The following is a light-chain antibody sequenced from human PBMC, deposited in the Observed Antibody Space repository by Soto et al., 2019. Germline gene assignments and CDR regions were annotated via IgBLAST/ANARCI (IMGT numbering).Light chain of an antibody. CDR3: SSYAGSSWV. CDR1: SSDFAVYNY. V-gene: IGLV2-8*01. Sequence: QSALTQPASVSGSPGQSITISCTGTSSDFAVYNYVSWYQQHPGKAPKLMIYDVSKRPSGVPYRFSGSKSGNAASLTVSGLQGEDEADYYCSSYAGSSWVFGGGTQLTVL. CDR2: DVS. J-gene: IGLJ3*02.